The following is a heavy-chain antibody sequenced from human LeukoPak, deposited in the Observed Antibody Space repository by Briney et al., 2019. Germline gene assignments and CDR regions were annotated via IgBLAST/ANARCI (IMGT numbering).Heavy chain of an antibody. CDR3: AKDADSSGPYYFDY. Sequence: AGGSLRLSCAVSGLTFSNSAMSWVRQAPGKGLEWVSAISVGSDVIYYADSVKGRFAISRDNSKHTVYLQMNSLRAEDTAVYYCAKDADSSGPYYFDYWGQGTLVTVSS. CDR2: ISVGSDVI. D-gene: IGHD3-22*01. J-gene: IGHJ4*02. CDR1: GLTFSNSA. V-gene: IGHV3-23*01.